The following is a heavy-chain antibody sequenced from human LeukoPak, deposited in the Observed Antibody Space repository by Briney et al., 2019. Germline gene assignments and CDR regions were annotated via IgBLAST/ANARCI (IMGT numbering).Heavy chain of an antibody. CDR1: GFSFSGYA. V-gene: IGHV3-30*04. CDR3: ARDRDSSSPYDAFDI. J-gene: IGHJ3*02. CDR2: ISYNGRRK. Sequence: GGSLRLSCVASGFSFSGYAIHWVRQAPGKGLEWVALISYNGRRKEYVDSVKGRFTIDRDNSKKTVYLQMNSLRSDDTAVYYCARDRDSSSPYDAFDIWGQGTMVTVSS. D-gene: IGHD3-10*01.